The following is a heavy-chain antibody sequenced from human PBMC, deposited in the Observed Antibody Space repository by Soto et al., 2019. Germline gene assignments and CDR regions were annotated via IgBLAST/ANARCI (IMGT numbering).Heavy chain of an antibody. CDR3: TRHLFVDGSRSYYGMDV. V-gene: IGHV3-73*01. J-gene: IGHJ6*02. D-gene: IGHD6-13*01. Sequence: PGGSLRLSCAASGFTFSGSAMHWVRQASGKGLEWVGRIRSKANSYATAYAASVKGRFTISRDDSKNTAYLQMNSLKTEDTAVYYCTRHLFVDGSRSYYGMDVWGQGTPVTVSS. CDR2: IRSKANSYAT. CDR1: GFTFSGSA.